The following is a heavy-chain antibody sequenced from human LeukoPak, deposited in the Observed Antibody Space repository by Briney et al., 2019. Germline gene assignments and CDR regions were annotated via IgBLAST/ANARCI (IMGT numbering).Heavy chain of an antibody. D-gene: IGHD6-19*01. J-gene: IGHJ4*02. V-gene: IGHV4-34*01. Sequence: SSETLSLTCAVYGGSFSGYYWGWIRQPPGKGLEWIGEINHSGSTNYNPSLKSRVTISVDTSKNQFSLKLSSVTAADTAVYYCATGTSKAVAGRGRALDYWGQGTLVTVSS. CDR2: INHSGST. CDR3: ATGTSKAVAGRGRALDY. CDR1: GGSFSGYY.